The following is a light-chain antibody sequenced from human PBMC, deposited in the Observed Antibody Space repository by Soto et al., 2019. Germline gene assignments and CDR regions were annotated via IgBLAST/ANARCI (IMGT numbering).Light chain of an antibody. CDR3: QQYNSYSRT. V-gene: IGKV1-5*01. CDR2: DAS. Sequence: DMQMSQSPSTLPASVGDRVTITCRASQSINVWLAWYQHKPGQAPKLLIYDASTLESGVPSRFTGSGSETEFTLTISSLQPDDFAAYYCQQYNSYSRTFGQGTKVEIK. CDR1: QSINVW. J-gene: IGKJ1*01.